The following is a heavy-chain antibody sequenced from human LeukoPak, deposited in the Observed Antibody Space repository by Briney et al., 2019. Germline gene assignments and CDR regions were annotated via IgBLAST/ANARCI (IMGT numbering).Heavy chain of an antibody. V-gene: IGHV3-13*01. J-gene: IGHJ4*02. D-gene: IGHD3-10*01. CDR2: ISKSGDT. CDR1: GFTVTSYD. CDR3: ARSPRMVRGVKDY. Sequence: GGSLRLSCAASGFTVTSYDMHWVRQVTGKGLEWVSTISKSGDTYYSDSVKGRFTISRDNSKNTLYLQMNSLRTEDTAVYYCARSPRMVRGVKDYWGQGTLVTVSS.